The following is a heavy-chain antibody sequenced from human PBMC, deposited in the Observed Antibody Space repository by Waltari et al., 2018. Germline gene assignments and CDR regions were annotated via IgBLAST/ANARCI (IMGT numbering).Heavy chain of an antibody. D-gene: IGHD6-13*01. Sequence: QVQLVESGGGVVQPGRSLRLSCAASGFTFSSYGMHWVRQAPGKGLEWVAVRSYDGSNKYYADSVKGRFTISRDNSKNTLYLQMNSLRAEDTAVYYCAKEEEQQLKPAFDIWGQGTMVTVSS. CDR3: AKEEEQQLKPAFDI. J-gene: IGHJ3*02. CDR1: GFTFSSYG. CDR2: RSYDGSNK. V-gene: IGHV3-30*18.